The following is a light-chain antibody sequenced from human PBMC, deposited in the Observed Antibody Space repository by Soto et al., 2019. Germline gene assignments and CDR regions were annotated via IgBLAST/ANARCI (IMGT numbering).Light chain of an antibody. CDR2: DAS. V-gene: IGKV1-5*01. CDR1: QSISSW. Sequence: IQMTQSPSTLSASVGDRVTITCRASQSISSWLAWYQQKPGKAPKLLLYDASSFESGVPSRFSGSGSGTEFTLTISSLQPDDCATDYCQQYNSYQWTFGQGTKVEIK. J-gene: IGKJ1*01. CDR3: QQYNSYQWT.